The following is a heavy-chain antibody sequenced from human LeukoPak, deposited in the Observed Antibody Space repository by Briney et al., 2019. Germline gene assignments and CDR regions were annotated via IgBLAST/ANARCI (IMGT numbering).Heavy chain of an antibody. CDR2: INPNSGGT. CDR1: GYTFTGYY. Sequence: ASVKVSCKASGYTFTGYYMHWVRQAPGQGLEWMGWINPNSGGTNYAQKFQGRVTMTRDTSISTAYMELSRLRSDDTAVYYCARTYSGSYYAPWGYWGQGTLVTVSS. J-gene: IGHJ4*02. V-gene: IGHV1-2*02. CDR3: ARTYSGSYYAPWGY. D-gene: IGHD1-26*01.